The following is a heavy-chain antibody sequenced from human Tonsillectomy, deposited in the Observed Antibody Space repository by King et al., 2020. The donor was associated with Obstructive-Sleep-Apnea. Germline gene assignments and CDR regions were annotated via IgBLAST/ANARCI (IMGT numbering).Heavy chain of an antibody. CDR3: AGVYYDIVSGRGWAFDI. CDR1: GGSISSGGYY. J-gene: IGHJ3*02. D-gene: IGHD3-9*01. Sequence: QLQESGPGLVKPSQTLSLTCTVSGGSISSGGYYWSWIRQHPGKGLEWIGYIFDSGSTSYNPSLKSRVTISVDTSKNQFSLKLSSVTAADTAVYYCAGVYYDIVSGRGWAFDIWGQGTMVTVSS. CDR2: IFDSGST. V-gene: IGHV4-31*02.